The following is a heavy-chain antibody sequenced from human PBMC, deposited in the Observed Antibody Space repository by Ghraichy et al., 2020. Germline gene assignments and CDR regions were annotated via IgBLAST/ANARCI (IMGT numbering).Heavy chain of an antibody. V-gene: IGHV1-18*04. CDR3: ARGGTIFGVEGDWFDP. J-gene: IGHJ5*02. Sequence: ASVKVSCKASGYTFTSYGISWVRQAPGQGLEWMGWISAYNGNTNYAQKLQGRVTMTTDTSTSTAYMELRSLRSDDTAVYYCARGGTIFGVEGDWFDPWGQGTLVTVSS. D-gene: IGHD3-3*01. CDR1: GYTFTSYG. CDR2: ISAYNGNT.